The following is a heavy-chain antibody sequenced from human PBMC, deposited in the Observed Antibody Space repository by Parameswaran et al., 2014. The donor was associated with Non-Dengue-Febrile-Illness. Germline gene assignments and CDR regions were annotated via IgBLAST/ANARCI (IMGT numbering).Heavy chain of an antibody. CDR3: ARISGGIAAAGSLGAFDI. V-gene: IGHV2-26*01. CDR2: IFSNDEK. Sequence: VRQAPGKALEWLAHIFSNDEKSYSTSLKSRLTISKDTSKSQVVLTMTNMDPVDTATYYCARISGGIAAAGSLGAFDIWGQGTMVTVSS. J-gene: IGHJ3*02. D-gene: IGHD6-13*01.